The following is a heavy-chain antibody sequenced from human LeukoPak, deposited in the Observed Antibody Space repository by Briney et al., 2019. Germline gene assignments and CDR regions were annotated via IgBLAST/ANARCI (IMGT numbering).Heavy chain of an antibody. J-gene: IGHJ6*02. CDR3: AKRGERGSGSVYGTDV. CDR1: GFTFSSYG. D-gene: IGHD3-22*01. CDR2: ISYDGSNK. Sequence: GGSLRLSCAASGFTFSSYGMHWVRQAPGKGLEWVAVISYDGSNKYYADSVKGRFTISRDNSENTLHLQMNSLRPEDTAMYYCAKRGERGSGSVYGTDVWGQGTTVTVSS. V-gene: IGHV3-30*18.